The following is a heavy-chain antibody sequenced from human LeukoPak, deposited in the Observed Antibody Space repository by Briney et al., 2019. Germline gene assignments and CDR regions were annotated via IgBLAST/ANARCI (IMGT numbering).Heavy chain of an antibody. J-gene: IGHJ6*02. Sequence: GGSLRLSCAASGFTFDGYAMHWVRQAPGKGLEWVSGISWNSGSIGYADSVKGRFTISRDNAKNSLYLQMNSLRAEDTALYYCAKDLSTTFYYYGMDVWGQGTTVTVSS. D-gene: IGHD4-17*01. CDR3: AKDLSTTFYYYGMDV. CDR2: ISWNSGSI. CDR1: GFTFDGYA. V-gene: IGHV3-9*01.